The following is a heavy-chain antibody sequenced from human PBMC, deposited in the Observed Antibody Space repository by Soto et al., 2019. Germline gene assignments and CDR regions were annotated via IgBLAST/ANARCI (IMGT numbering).Heavy chain of an antibody. D-gene: IGHD2-8*01. CDR1: GFTFSTYD. J-gene: IGHJ5*02. CDR3: ARGRSNQYESSPPPKFDP. CDR2: IGTIGDT. Sequence: GGSLRLSCAASGFTFSTYDMHWVRQATGKGLEWVSAIGTIGDTHYLDSVKGRFTISRENAKNSVYLQMNSLRAGDTAVYYCARGRSNQYESSPPPKFDPWGRGTLVTVSS. V-gene: IGHV3-13*01.